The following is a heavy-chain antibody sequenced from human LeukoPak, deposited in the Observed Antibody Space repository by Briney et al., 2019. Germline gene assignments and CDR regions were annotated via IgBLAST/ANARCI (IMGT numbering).Heavy chain of an antibody. CDR1: GGTFSSYA. J-gene: IGHJ4*02. CDR2: IIPIFGTA. D-gene: IGHD5-18*01. CDR3: ARDRDWAGYSYGFYY. Sequence: ASVKVSCKASGGTFSSYAISWVRQAPGQGLGWMGGIIPIFGTANYAQKFQGRVTITADESTSTAYMELSSLRSEDTAVYYCARDRDWAGYSYGFYYWGQGTLVTVSS. V-gene: IGHV1-69*13.